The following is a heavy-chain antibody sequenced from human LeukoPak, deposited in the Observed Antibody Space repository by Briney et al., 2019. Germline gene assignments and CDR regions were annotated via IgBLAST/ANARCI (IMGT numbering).Heavy chain of an antibody. CDR2: IYYSGST. V-gene: IGHV4-30-4*08. J-gene: IGHJ4*02. D-gene: IGHD5-18*01. Sequence: SQTLSLTXTVSGGSISSGDYYWSWIRQPPGKGLEWIGYIYYSGSTYYNPSLKSQVTISVDTSKNQFSLKLSSVTAADTAVYYCASYYGYSYGSFDYWGQGTLVTVSS. CDR3: ASYYGYSYGSFDY. CDR1: GGSISSGDYY.